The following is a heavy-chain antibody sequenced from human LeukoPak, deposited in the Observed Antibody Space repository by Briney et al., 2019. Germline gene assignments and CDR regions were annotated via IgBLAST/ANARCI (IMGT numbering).Heavy chain of an antibody. CDR2: INSDGSST. J-gene: IGHJ3*02. Sequence: SGGSLRLSRAASGFTFSSYWMHWVRQAPGKGLVWVSRINSDGSSTSYADSVKGRFTISRDNAKNTLYLQMNSLRAEDTAVYYCPRRQDGGYGSDAFDIWGQGTMVTVSS. D-gene: IGHD5-12*01. CDR3: PRRQDGGYGSDAFDI. V-gene: IGHV3-74*01. CDR1: GFTFSSYW.